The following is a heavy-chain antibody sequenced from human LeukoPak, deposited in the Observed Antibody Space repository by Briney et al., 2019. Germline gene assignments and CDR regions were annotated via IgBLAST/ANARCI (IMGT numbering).Heavy chain of an antibody. CDR2: IYSGGST. CDR1: GFTVSSNY. CDR3: ARGPSPAEPPY. V-gene: IGHV3-66*02. Sequence: GGSLRLSCAASGFTVSSNYMGWVRQAPGKGLEWVSVIYSGGSTYYADSVKGRFTISRDNSKNTLYLQMNSLRAEDTAVYYCARGPSPAEPPYWGQGTLVTVSS. D-gene: IGHD2-2*01. J-gene: IGHJ4*02.